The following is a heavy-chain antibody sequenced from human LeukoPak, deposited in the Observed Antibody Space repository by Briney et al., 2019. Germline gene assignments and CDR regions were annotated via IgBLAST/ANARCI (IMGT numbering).Heavy chain of an antibody. Sequence: ASVTVSCKASGYTFTSYGISWVRQAPGQRLEWMGWISAYNGNTNYAQKLQGRVTMTTDTSTSTAYMELRSLRSDDTAVYYCARGANYYDSSGLSGSWGQGTLVTVSS. D-gene: IGHD3-22*01. CDR1: GYTFTSYG. CDR2: ISAYNGNT. V-gene: IGHV1-18*01. J-gene: IGHJ4*02. CDR3: ARGANYYDSSGLSGS.